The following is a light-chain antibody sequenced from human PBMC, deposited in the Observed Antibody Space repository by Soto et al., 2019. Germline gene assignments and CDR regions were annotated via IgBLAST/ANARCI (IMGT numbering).Light chain of an antibody. J-gene: IGLJ2*01. CDR3: QSYDSSLSGWV. Sequence: QSVLTQPPSVSGAPGQRVTVSCTGSSSNIGAGYDVHWYQQLPGTAPKLLIYENTNWPSGVPDRFSGSQSGTSASLAITGLQAEDEADYYCQSYDSSLSGWVFGGGTKLTVL. CDR2: ENT. V-gene: IGLV1-40*01. CDR1: SSNIGAGYD.